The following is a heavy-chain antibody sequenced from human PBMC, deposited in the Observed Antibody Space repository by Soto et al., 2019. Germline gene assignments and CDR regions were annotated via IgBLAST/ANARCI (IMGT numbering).Heavy chain of an antibody. V-gene: IGHV1-18*01. D-gene: IGHD3-22*01. Sequence: QVQLVQSGAEVKKPGASVKVSCKASGYTFTSSGMSWVRQAPGQGLEWMGWISAHTGSSEYAQRFQGRVTMTTARSTSTAYMELRSLRSDDTAVYYCARAFFYQGSDSRGYFFDAFDFWGPGTLVTVSS. CDR3: ARAFFYQGSDSRGYFFDAFDF. CDR1: GYTFTSSG. J-gene: IGHJ3*01. CDR2: ISAHTGSS.